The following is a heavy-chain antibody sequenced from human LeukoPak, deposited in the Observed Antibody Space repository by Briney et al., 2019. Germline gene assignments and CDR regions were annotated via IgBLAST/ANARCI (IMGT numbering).Heavy chain of an antibody. D-gene: IGHD3-9*01. Sequence: PGGSLRLSCAASGFTFSSYWMSWVRQAPGKGLEWVANIKQDGSVQKYVDTVKGRFTISRDNAKNSVYLQMNSLRAEDTAVYYCARDTGYNTFDIWGQGTMVTVSS. J-gene: IGHJ3*02. CDR1: GFTFSSYW. V-gene: IGHV3-7*01. CDR3: ARDTGYNTFDI. CDR2: IKQDGSVQ.